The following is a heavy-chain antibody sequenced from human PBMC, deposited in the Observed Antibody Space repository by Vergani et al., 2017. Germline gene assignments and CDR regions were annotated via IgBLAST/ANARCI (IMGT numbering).Heavy chain of an antibody. CDR2: INHSGST. J-gene: IGHJ4*02. CDR3: AIINYYDSSGYPGYYFDY. V-gene: IGHV4-34*01. D-gene: IGHD3-22*01. Sequence: QVQLQQWGAGLLKPSETLSLTCAVYGGSFSGYYWSWIRQPPGKGLEWIGEINHSGSTNYNPSLKSRVTISVDTSKNQFSLKLSSVTAADTAVYYCAIINYYDSSGYPGYYFDYWGQGTLVTVSS. CDR1: GGSFSGYY.